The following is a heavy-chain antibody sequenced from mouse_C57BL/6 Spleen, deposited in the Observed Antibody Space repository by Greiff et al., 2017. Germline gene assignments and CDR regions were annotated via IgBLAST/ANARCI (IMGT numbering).Heavy chain of an antibody. CDR1: GFTFSSYA. CDR3: ARDGDGYPH. CDR2: ISDGGSYT. Sequence: EVMLVESGGGLVKPGGSLKLSCAASGFTFSSYAMSWVRQTPEKRLEWVATISDGGSYTYYPDNVKGRFTISRDNAKNNLYLQMSHLKSEDTAMYYCARDGDGYPHWGQGTTLTVSS. D-gene: IGHD2-3*01. V-gene: IGHV5-4*01. J-gene: IGHJ2*01.